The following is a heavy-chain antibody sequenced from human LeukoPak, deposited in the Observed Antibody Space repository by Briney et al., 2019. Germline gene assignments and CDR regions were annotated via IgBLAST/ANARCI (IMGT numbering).Heavy chain of an antibody. CDR1: GGLISISTYY. V-gene: IGHV4-39*07. CDR3: ARGGSYRYYFDY. D-gene: IGHD1-26*01. J-gene: IGHJ4*02. Sequence: PSETLSLTCTVSGGLISISTYYWGWIRQPPGKGLEWIGSIYYSGTTHYNPSLKSRVTIAVDTSKNQFSLKLISVTAADTAVYYCARGGSYRYYFDYWGQGTLVTVSS. CDR2: IYYSGTT.